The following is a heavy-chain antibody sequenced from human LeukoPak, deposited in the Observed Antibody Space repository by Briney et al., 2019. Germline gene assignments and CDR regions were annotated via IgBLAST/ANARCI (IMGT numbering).Heavy chain of an antibody. D-gene: IGHD1-26*01. J-gene: IGHJ4*02. CDR3: TRESGAFSPFGF. Sequence: PSGTLSLTCAVSGGSILTTNWWSWVRQPPGKGLEWIGEVHLSGASNYNPSLKSRVNMSIDKSKNQLSLELTSVTAADTAIYYCTRESGAFSPFGFWGQGTLDTVSS. CDR1: GGSILTTNW. CDR2: VHLSGAS. V-gene: IGHV4-4*02.